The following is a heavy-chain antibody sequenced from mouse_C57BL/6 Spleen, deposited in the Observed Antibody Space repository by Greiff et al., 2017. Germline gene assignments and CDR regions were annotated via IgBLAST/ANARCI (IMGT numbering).Heavy chain of an antibody. V-gene: IGHV3-6*01. D-gene: IGHD2-1*01. Sequence: EVQLQESGPGLVKPSQSLSLTCSVTGYSITSGYYWNWIRQFPGNKLEWMGYISYDGSNNYNPSLKNRISITRDTSKNQFFLKLNSVTTEDTATYYCAREGGNYYFDYWGQGTTLTVSS. CDR1: GYSITSGYY. J-gene: IGHJ2*01. CDR2: ISYDGSN. CDR3: AREGGNYYFDY.